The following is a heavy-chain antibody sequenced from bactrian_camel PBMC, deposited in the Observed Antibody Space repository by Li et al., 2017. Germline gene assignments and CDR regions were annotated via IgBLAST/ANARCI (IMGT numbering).Heavy chain of an antibody. CDR2: IATDGTT. CDR1: GYTRSTGC. D-gene: IGHD4*01. V-gene: IGHV3S53*01. Sequence: HVQLVESGGSSVQAGGSLRLSCAASGYTRSTGCIGWFRQVPGNEREGVAIIATDGTTIYADSVKGRFTISRDKAKDAVYLQMNSLKPKDTAVYYCVADSIGLDDLRYDRYSGIVNRPTGQGTQVTVS. J-gene: IGHJ4*01.